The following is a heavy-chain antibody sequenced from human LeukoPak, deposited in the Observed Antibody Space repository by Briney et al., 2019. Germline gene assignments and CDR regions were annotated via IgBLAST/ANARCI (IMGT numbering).Heavy chain of an antibody. CDR2: IYYSGST. CDR3: ARVHSLGSSWYGYYFDY. J-gene: IGHJ4*02. CDR1: GGSISSSSYY. Sequence: SETLSLTCTVSGGSISSSSYYWGWIRQPPGKGLEWIGSIYYSGSTYYNPSLKSRVTISVDTSKNQFSLKLSSVTAADTAVYYWARVHSLGSSWYGYYFDYWGQGTLVTVSS. D-gene: IGHD6-13*01. V-gene: IGHV4-39*07.